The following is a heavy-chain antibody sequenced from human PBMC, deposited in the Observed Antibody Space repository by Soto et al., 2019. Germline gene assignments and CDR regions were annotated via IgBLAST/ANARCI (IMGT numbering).Heavy chain of an antibody. CDR1: GFTFSSYT. CDR2: ISTSSTYR. D-gene: IGHD2-2*01. Sequence: LRLSCAASGFTFSSYTMHWVRQAPGKGLEWVSSISTSSTYRYIADSVTGRFTISRDNAQNSLYLQMTSLRAEDTAVYYCARDGSGAAANPYFDYWGQGTLVTVSS. J-gene: IGHJ4*02. V-gene: IGHV3-21*04. CDR3: ARDGSGAAANPYFDY.